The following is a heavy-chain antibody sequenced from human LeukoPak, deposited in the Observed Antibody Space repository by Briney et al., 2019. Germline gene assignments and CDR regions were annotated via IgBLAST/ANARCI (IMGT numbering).Heavy chain of an antibody. V-gene: IGHV4-34*01. CDR2: INHSGST. CDR3: ARDYDSSGLAFDI. J-gene: IGHJ3*02. D-gene: IGHD3-22*01. CDR1: GVSISGYY. Sequence: SETLSLTCAVYGVSISGYYWSWIRQPPGKGLEWIGEINHSGSTNYNPSLKSRVTISVDTSKNQFSLKLSSVTAADTAVYYCARDYDSSGLAFDIWGQGTMVTVSS.